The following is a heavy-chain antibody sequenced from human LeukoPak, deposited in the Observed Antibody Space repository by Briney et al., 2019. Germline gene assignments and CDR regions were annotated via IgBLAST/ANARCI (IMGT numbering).Heavy chain of an antibody. Sequence: SETLSLTCAVYGGSFSGYYWSWIRQPPGKGLEWIGEINHSGSTNYNPSLKSRVTISVDTSKNQFSLKLSPVTAADTAVYYCARAVTWIQLWTTTNWFDPWGQGTLVTASS. V-gene: IGHV4-34*01. CDR3: ARAVTWIQLWTTTNWFDP. CDR1: GGSFSGYY. CDR2: INHSGST. D-gene: IGHD5-18*01. J-gene: IGHJ5*02.